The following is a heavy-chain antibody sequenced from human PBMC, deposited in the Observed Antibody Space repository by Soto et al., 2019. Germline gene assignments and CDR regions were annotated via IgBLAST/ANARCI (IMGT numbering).Heavy chain of an antibody. CDR2: INPSTGGT. J-gene: IGHJ5*02. Sequence: QVQLVQSGAEVKKPGASVKVSCKASGYTFTDYYIHWVRQAPGQGLEWMGWINPSTGGTLFAQSLQGRVTLTRDTAINTVYMELTGLTSADTAVYYSARAREAKLASLPSLGPWGQGTLVTVSS. CDR3: ARAREAKLASLPSLGP. CDR1: GYTFTDYY. V-gene: IGHV1-2*02. D-gene: IGHD1-1*01.